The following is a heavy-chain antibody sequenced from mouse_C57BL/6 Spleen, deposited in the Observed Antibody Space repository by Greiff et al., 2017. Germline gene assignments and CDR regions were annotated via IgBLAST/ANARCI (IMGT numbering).Heavy chain of an antibody. CDR3: AYSTPFAY. D-gene: IGHD2-5*01. CDR2: INPSTGGT. CDR1: GYSFTGYY. Sequence: EVKLVESGPELVKPGASVKISCKASGYSFTGYYMNWVKQSPEKSLEWIGEINPSTGGTTYNQKFKAKATLTVDKSSSTAYMQLKSLTSEDSAVYYCAYSTPFAYWGQGTLVTVSA. J-gene: IGHJ3*01. V-gene: IGHV1-42*01.